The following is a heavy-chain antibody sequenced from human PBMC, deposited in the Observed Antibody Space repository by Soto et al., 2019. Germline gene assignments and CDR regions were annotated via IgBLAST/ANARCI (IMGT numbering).Heavy chain of an antibody. D-gene: IGHD4-17*01. CDR1: GGSISSGGYS. J-gene: IGHJ4*02. Sequence: LSLTCAVSGGSISSGGYSWSWIRQPPGKGLEWIGYIYHSGSTYYNPSLESRVTISVDRSKNQFSLKLSSVTAADTAVYYCARSQTTGTSSDYWGQGTLVTVSS. V-gene: IGHV4-30-2*01. CDR2: IYHSGST. CDR3: ARSQTTGTSSDY.